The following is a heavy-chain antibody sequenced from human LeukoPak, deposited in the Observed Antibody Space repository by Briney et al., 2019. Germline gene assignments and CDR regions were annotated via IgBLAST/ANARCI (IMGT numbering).Heavy chain of an antibody. CDR3: ARVIRAAPGKGYFDY. V-gene: IGHV3-23*01. CDR1: GFIFSTYA. CDR2: ISGSGGST. J-gene: IGHJ4*02. D-gene: IGHD6-13*01. Sequence: TGGSLRLSCATSGFIFSTYALSWVRQAPGKGLEWASSISGSGGSTYHADSVKGRFTISRDSSKNTLYLQMNSLRAEDTAIYYCARVIRAAPGKGYFDYWSQGTLVTVSS.